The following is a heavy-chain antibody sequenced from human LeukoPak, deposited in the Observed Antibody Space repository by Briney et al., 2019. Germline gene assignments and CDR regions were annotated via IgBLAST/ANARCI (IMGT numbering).Heavy chain of an antibody. CDR3: ARSSVDYYGSGSYYNFDY. D-gene: IGHD3-10*01. CDR1: GGSISSYY. CDR2: IYTSGST. J-gene: IGHJ4*02. Sequence: SETLSLTCTVSGGSISSYYWSWIRQPAGKGLEWIGRIYTSGSTNYNPSLKSRVTMSVDTSKNQFPLKLSSVTAADTAVYYCARSSVDYYGSGSYYNFDYWGQGTLVTVSS. V-gene: IGHV4-4*07.